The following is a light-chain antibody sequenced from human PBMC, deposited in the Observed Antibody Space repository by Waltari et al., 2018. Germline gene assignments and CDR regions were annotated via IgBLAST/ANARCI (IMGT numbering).Light chain of an antibody. J-gene: IGKJ1*01. CDR1: QSVPRSS. CDR2: GAS. V-gene: IGKV3-20*01. Sequence: EDVLTQSPGTLSLSPGERATLSCRASQSVPRSSLAWYQQKLGQPPRPLIYGASSRATGIPDRFCGSGSGTDFTLTISRLEPEDFAVFYCQQYGSSPWTFGQGTKVEIK. CDR3: QQYGSSPWT.